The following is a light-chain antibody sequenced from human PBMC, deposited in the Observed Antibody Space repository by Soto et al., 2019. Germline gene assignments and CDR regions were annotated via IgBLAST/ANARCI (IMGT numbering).Light chain of an antibody. V-gene: IGKV3-11*01. J-gene: IGKJ3*01. CDR3: QQRTNGLFT. CDR2: DAS. CDR1: QSVSFY. Sequence: EIVLTQSPATLSLSPGERATLSCRASQSVSFYLAWYQQKPGQAPRLLIYDASNRAAGIPARFSGSGYGTDFTLTSIGLEPEDFAVYYCQQRTNGLFTFGPGSKVEIK.